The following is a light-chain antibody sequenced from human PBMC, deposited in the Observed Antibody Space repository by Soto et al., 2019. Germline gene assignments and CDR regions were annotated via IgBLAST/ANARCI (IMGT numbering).Light chain of an antibody. CDR2: GVH. J-gene: IGLJ1*01. Sequence: SVQTQPLCWSWSSGQLITISRTPNSDDIGSYDYVCWYQQHPGNAPRLLIHGVHNRSPGISGRFSASKSGLTASLTISGLQAEAEDDYYGTAFDAKRLDLFVTGTKGXV. V-gene: IGLV2-14*03. CDR1: SDDIGSYDY. CDR3: TAFDAKRLDL.